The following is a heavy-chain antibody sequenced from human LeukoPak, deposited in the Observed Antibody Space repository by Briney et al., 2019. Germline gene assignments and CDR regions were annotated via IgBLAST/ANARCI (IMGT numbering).Heavy chain of an antibody. J-gene: IGHJ4*02. CDR1: GGPISNDY. D-gene: IGHD6-6*01. CDR3: ARGFEYSSSSGMGY. V-gene: IGHV4-59*01. Sequence: SETLSLTCTVSGGPISNDYWRWIRQPPGKGLEWIGYIYYSGSTNYNPSLKSRVTISVDASKNQFSLKLSSVTSADTAVYSCARGFEYSSSSGMGYWGQGTLVTVSS. CDR2: IYYSGST.